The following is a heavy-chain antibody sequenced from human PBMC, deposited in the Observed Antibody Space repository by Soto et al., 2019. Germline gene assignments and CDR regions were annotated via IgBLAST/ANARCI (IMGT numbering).Heavy chain of an antibody. V-gene: IGHV3-23*01. CDR1: GFTFSSYA. J-gene: IGHJ3*02. D-gene: IGHD3-9*01. CDR2: ISGSGGST. Sequence: GGSLRLSCAASGFTFSSYAMGWVRQAPGKGLEWVSAISGSGGSTYYADYVKGRFTISRDNSKNTLYLQMNSLRAEDTAVYYFARETPIYDILTGYLYAFDIWGQGTMVTVSS. CDR3: ARETPIYDILTGYLYAFDI.